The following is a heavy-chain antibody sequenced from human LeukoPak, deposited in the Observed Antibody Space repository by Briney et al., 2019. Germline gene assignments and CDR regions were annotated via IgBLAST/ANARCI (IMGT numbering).Heavy chain of an antibody. D-gene: IGHD2-21*02. CDR2: IWYDGSNK. Sequence: GRSLRLSCAASGFTFSSYGMHWVRQAPGKGLEWVAVIWYDGSNKYYADSVRGRFTISRDNSKNMLYLPMNSLRAEDTAVYYCARDMVVTAPWGFDPWGQGTLVTVSS. J-gene: IGHJ5*02. V-gene: IGHV3-33*01. CDR3: ARDMVVTAPWGFDP. CDR1: GFTFSSYG.